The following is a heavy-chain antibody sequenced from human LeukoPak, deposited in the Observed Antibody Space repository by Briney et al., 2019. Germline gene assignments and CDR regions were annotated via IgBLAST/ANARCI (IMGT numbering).Heavy chain of an antibody. CDR1: GGSFSGYY. CDR3: AGSITMVRGVIRPSRFGMDV. CDR2: INHSGST. D-gene: IGHD3-10*01. Sequence: SETLSLTCAVYGGSFSGYYWSWIRQPPGKGLEWIGEINHSGSTNYNPSLKSRVTISVDTSKNQFSLKLSSVTAADTAVYYCAGSITMVRGVIRPSRFGMDVWGQGTTVIVS. V-gene: IGHV4-34*01. J-gene: IGHJ6*02.